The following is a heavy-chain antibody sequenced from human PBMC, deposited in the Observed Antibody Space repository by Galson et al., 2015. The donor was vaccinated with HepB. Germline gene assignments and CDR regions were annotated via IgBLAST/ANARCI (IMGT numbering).Heavy chain of an antibody. J-gene: IGHJ5*02. CDR2: ISAYNGNT. Sequence: SVKVSCKASGYTLTSSGSSWVGQVPGQGLDWVGWISAYNGNTNDTQKLQGRVTMTTDTSTSTAYRELRSLRSDVPAVYCCARYRGSSHRFDPWGQGTMVTVSS. CDR1: GYTLTSSG. V-gene: IGHV1-18*04. D-gene: IGHD6-13*01. CDR3: ARYRGSSHRFDP.